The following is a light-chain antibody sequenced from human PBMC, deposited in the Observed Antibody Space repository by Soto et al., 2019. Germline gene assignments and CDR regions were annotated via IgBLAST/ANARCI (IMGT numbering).Light chain of an antibody. CDR3: QQYGSSPWT. Sequence: EIVLTQSPGTLSLSPRDRATLSCRASQSVTNSYIAWYQQKPGQAPRLLIYGASSRATGIPDRFTGSGSGTDFTLTITRLEPEDFAVYHCQQYGSSPWTFGQGTKVEIK. J-gene: IGKJ1*01. CDR2: GAS. V-gene: IGKV3-20*01. CDR1: QSVTNSY.